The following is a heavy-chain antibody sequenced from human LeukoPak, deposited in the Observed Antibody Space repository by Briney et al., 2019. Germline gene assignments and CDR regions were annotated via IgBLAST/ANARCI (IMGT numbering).Heavy chain of an antibody. D-gene: IGHD3-3*01. J-gene: IGHJ6*02. CDR3: ARIPIFGKTSYYYYYGMDV. CDR2: INHSGST. Sequence: IPSETLSLTCAVYGGSFSGYYWSWIRQPPGKGLEWIGEINHSGSTNYNPSLKSRVTISVDTSKNQFSLKLSSVTAADTAVYYCARIPIFGKTSYYYYYGMDVWGQGTTVTVSS. V-gene: IGHV4-34*01. CDR1: GGSFSGYY.